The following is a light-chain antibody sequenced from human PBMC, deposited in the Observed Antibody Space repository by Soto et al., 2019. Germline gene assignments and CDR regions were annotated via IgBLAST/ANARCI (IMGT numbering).Light chain of an antibody. Sequence: EIVLTQSPGTLSLSPGERATLSCRASQSVSSSYLAWYQQKPGQAPRLLIYGASSRATGIQDRFSGSGSGTECTLTISRLEPEDFAVYYCQQYGTSPSAFGQGTKVEIK. J-gene: IGKJ1*01. V-gene: IGKV3-20*01. CDR1: QSVSSSY. CDR3: QQYGTSPSA. CDR2: GAS.